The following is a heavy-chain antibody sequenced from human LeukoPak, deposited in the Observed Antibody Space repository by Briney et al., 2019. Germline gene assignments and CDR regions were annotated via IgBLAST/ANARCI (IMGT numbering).Heavy chain of an antibody. CDR3: ARGGYYGLGNDFRFDP. V-gene: IGHV4-39*07. J-gene: IGHJ5*02. CDR2: MYYSGST. D-gene: IGHD3-10*01. Sequence: SETLSLTCTVSGGSISSSPYYWGWIRQPPGKGLEWIGYMYYSGSTNYSPSLKSRVTISVDTSKNQFSLKLSSVTAADTAVYYCARGGYYGLGNDFRFDPWGQGTLVTVSS. CDR1: GGSISSSPYY.